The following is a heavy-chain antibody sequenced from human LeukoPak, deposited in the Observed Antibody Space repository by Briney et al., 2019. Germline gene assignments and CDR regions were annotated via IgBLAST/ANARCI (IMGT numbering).Heavy chain of an antibody. V-gene: IGHV3-48*03. CDR1: GFTFSSYE. D-gene: IGHD6-19*01. CDR2: ISSSGSTI. CDR3: ATSSIAVAGYYYYYGMDV. J-gene: IGHJ6*02. Sequence: PEGSLRLSCAASGFTFSSYEMNWVRQAPGKGLEWVSYISSSGSTIYYADSVKGRFTISRDNAKNSLYLQMNSLRAEDTAVYYCATSSIAVAGYYYYYGMDVWGQGTTVTVSS.